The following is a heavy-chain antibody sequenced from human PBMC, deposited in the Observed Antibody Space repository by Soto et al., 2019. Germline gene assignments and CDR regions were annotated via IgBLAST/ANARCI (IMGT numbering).Heavy chain of an antibody. CDR1: GFTFSSYA. J-gene: IGHJ4*02. CDR3: ARDGQWLYYFDY. CDR2: ISGSGGST. V-gene: IGHV3-23*01. Sequence: GGSLRLSCAASGFTFSSYAMSWVRQAPGKGLEWVSAISGSGGSTYYADSVKGRFTISRDNSKNTLYLQMNSLRAEDTAVYYCARDGQWLYYFDYWGQGTLVTVSS. D-gene: IGHD6-19*01.